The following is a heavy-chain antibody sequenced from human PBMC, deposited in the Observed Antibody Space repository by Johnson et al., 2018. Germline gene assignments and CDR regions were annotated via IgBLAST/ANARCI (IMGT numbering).Heavy chain of an antibody. Sequence: QVQLVQSGGGVVQPGRSLRLSCAASGFTFSTYGMHWVRQAPGKGLEWVAVISFDGSNKYYADSVKGRFTISRDKSKNTLYLQMNSLRAEDTAVYDCAIDQNGDDMDVWGRGSTVTVSS. J-gene: IGHJ6*03. CDR2: ISFDGSNK. CDR3: AIDQNGDDMDV. D-gene: IGHD1-1*01. V-gene: IGHV3-30*03. CDR1: GFTFSTYG.